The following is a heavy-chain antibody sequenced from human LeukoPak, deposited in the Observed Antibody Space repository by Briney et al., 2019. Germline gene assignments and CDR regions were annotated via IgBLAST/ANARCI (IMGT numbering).Heavy chain of an antibody. CDR1: GGSISSYY. D-gene: IGHD3-3*01. CDR2: IYYSGST. Sequence: PSETLSLTCTASGGSISSYYWSWIRQPPGKGLEWIGYIYYSGSTNYNPSLKSRVTISVDTSKNQFSLKLSSVTAADTAVYYCARGEYDFWSGYDYWGQGTLVTVSS. V-gene: IGHV4-59*01. CDR3: ARGEYDFWSGYDY. J-gene: IGHJ4*02.